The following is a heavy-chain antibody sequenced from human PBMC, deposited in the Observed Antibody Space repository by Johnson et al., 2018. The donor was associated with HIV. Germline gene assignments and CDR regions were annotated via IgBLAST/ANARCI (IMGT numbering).Heavy chain of an antibody. D-gene: IGHD3-22*01. V-gene: IGHV3-9*01. CDR1: GVKLDDYA. Sequence: VQLVESGGGLVQPGRSLRLSCVASGVKLDDYAMHWVRQAPGKGLEWVSGISWNSGSIGYADSVKGRFTISRDNAKNSLYLQMNSLRAEDTALYYCAKVYYDSSGYGAFDIWGQGTMVTVSS. J-gene: IGHJ3*02. CDR2: ISWNSGSI. CDR3: AKVYYDSSGYGAFDI.